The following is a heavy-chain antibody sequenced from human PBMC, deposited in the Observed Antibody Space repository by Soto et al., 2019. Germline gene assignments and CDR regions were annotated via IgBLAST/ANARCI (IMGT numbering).Heavy chain of an antibody. D-gene: IGHD6-19*01. CDR2: ISYEGSNT. V-gene: IGHV3-30*14. Sequence: QVRLVESGGGVVQPGRSLRLSCVASGFTFGTYAIHWVRQAPGKGLQWVALISYEGSNTYYADSVKGRFTISRDNSKNTLYLQMDRLRVDDTAVYFCARDASGPFDYWGQGTLVTVSS. CDR1: GFTFGTYA. J-gene: IGHJ4*02. CDR3: ARDASGPFDY.